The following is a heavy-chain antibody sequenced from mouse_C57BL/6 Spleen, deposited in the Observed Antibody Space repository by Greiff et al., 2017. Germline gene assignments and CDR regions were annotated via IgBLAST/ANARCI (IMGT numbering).Heavy chain of an antibody. D-gene: IGHD1-1*01. CDR2: IYPGGGYT. CDR1: GYTFTNYW. J-gene: IGHJ4*01. CDR3: ARAGGYGSSYQYYAMDY. V-gene: IGHV1-63*01. Sequence: VQLQQSGAELVRPGTSVKMSCKASGYTFTNYWIGWAKQRPGHGLEWIGDIYPGGGYTNYNEKFKGKATLTADKSSSTAYMQFSSLTSEDSAIYYCARAGGYGSSYQYYAMDYWGQGTSVTVSS.